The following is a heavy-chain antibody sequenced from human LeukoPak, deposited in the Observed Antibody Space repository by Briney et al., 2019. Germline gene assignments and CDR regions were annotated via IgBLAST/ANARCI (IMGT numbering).Heavy chain of an antibody. CDR1: GGSISRSSSY. Sequence: SETLSLTCTVSGGSISRSSSYWGWIRQPPGKEREWIGSIFYSGTTYYNPSLKSRVTISVDTSKNQFSLKLTPVTAADTAVYYCARHAPSTVTTWWDYWGQGTLVTVSS. J-gene: IGHJ4*02. D-gene: IGHD4-17*01. CDR3: ARHAPSTVTTWWDY. V-gene: IGHV4-39*01. CDR2: IFYSGTT.